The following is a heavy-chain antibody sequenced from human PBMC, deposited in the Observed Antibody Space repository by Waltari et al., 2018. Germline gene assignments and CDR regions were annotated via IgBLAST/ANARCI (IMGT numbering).Heavy chain of an antibody. CDR3: ARHDENDDINWVDP. J-gene: IGHJ5*02. V-gene: IGHV4-39*01. CDR1: GGSISSNY. Sequence: QLQLQESGPGLVKPSETLSLTCTVSGGSISSNYWGWIRQPPGKGLEWIGGIYYSRSTYSNPPLKCRVTISVAASKNQFSLTLRAVTAADTAVYYGARHDENDDINWVDPWGQGTLVTVSS. CDR2: IYYSRST. D-gene: IGHD1-1*01.